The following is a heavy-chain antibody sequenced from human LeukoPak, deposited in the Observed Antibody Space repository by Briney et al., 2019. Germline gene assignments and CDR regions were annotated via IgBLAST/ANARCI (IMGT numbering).Heavy chain of an antibody. CDR1: GGSISSGSYY. J-gene: IGHJ4*02. Sequence: SQTLSLTCTVSGGSISSGSYYWSWIRQPAGTGLEWIGRIYTSGSTNYNPSLKSRVTISVDTSKNQFSLKLSSVTAADTAVYYCARELDYDFWSGYYSYYFDYWGQGTLVTVSS. V-gene: IGHV4-61*02. CDR3: ARELDYDFWSGYYSYYFDY. CDR2: IYTSGST. D-gene: IGHD3-3*01.